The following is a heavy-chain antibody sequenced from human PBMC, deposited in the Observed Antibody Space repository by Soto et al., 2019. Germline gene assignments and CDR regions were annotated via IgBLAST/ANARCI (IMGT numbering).Heavy chain of an antibody. J-gene: IGHJ5*02. D-gene: IGHD3-22*01. CDR3: ARHGRDYYDSSGYLRWFDP. CDR2: ICYSGNT. V-gene: IGHV4-59*08. CDR1: GCSINSYC. Sequence: PSENLSLTCTVSGCSINSYCWNWIQQPPGKGLEWIGSICYSGNTNYNPSLKSRVTISVDTSKNQFSLKLSSVTAADTAVYFCARHGRDYYDSSGYLRWFDPWGQGTLVTVSS.